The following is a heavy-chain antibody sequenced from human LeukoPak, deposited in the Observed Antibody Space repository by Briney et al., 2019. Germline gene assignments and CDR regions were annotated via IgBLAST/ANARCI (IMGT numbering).Heavy chain of an antibody. V-gene: IGHV3-21*01. D-gene: IGHD3-22*01. CDR2: ISSSSSYI. J-gene: IGHJ2*01. Sequence: GSLRLSCAASGFTFSSYSMNWVRQAPGKGLEWVSSISSSSSYIYYADSVKGRFTISRDNAKNSLYLQMNSLRAEDTAVYYCARGKTYYYDSSGLFDLWGRGTLITVSS. CDR1: GFTFSSYS. CDR3: ARGKTYYYDSSGLFDL.